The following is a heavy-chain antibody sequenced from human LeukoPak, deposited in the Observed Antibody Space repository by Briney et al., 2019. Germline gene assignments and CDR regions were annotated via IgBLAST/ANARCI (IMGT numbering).Heavy chain of an antibody. Sequence: GGSLRLSCAASGFTLTNYWMSWVRQAPGKGLVWVASINQDGSEKYYVDSVKGRFTISRDNDKNSLYLQMNSLRAEDTAVYYCAKANYYDSSGYYLGGFDYWGQGTLVTVSS. D-gene: IGHD3-22*01. J-gene: IGHJ4*02. CDR3: AKANYYDSSGYYLGGFDY. V-gene: IGHV3-7*05. CDR1: GFTLTNYW. CDR2: INQDGSEK.